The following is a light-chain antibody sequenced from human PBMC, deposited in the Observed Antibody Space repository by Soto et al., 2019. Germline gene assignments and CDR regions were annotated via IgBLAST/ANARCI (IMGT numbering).Light chain of an antibody. V-gene: IGLV2-14*01. CDR2: EVS. Sequence: QSALTQPASVSGSPGQSITIACTGTSSDVGGYNYASWFQQHPGKAPKLMIYEVSNRPSGVSNRFSAPKSGNTASLTISGLQAEDEATYYCSSYSSSSTLVFGTGTKVTVL. CDR1: SSDVGGYNY. CDR3: SSYSSSSTLV. J-gene: IGLJ1*01.